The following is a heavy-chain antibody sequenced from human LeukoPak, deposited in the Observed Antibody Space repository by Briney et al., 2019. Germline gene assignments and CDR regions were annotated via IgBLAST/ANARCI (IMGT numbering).Heavy chain of an antibody. CDR1: GFTFSSYW. V-gene: IGHV3-7*01. Sequence: GGSLRLSCAASGFTFSSYWMSWVRQAPGKGLEWVANIKQDGSEKYYVDSVKGRFTISRDNAKNSLYLQMNSLRAEDTAVYYCARIDSSGWYAPTYYYYMDVWGKGTTVTVSS. J-gene: IGHJ6*03. CDR3: ARIDSSGWYAPTYYYYMDV. CDR2: IKQDGSEK. D-gene: IGHD6-19*01.